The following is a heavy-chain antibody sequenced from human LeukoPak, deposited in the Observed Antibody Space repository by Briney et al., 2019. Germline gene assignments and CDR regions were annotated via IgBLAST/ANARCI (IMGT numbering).Heavy chain of an antibody. CDR1: GFTFSRYA. D-gene: IGHD5-24*01. CDR3: ANKSRDGYNPFDY. Sequence: GGSLRLSCAASGFTFSRYAMSWVRQAPGKGLEWVCGISSSGESPYYADSVEGRFTISRDNSKSTLYLEINSLRAEDTAVYYCANKSRDGYNPFDYLGQGTLVTVSS. CDR2: ISSSGESP. J-gene: IGHJ4*02. V-gene: IGHV3-23*01.